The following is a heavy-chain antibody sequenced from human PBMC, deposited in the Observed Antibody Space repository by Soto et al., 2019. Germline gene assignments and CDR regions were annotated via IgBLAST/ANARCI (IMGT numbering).Heavy chain of an antibody. Sequence: GESLKISCXGSGYSFTSYWISWVRQMPGKGLEWMGRIDPSDSYTNYSPSFQGHVTISADKSISTAYLQWSSLKASDTAMYYCATLTDSSGWRGQYYYYGMDVWGQGTTVTVSS. CDR1: GYSFTSYW. V-gene: IGHV5-10-1*01. CDR3: ATLTDSSGWRGQYYYYGMDV. D-gene: IGHD6-19*01. CDR2: IDPSDSYT. J-gene: IGHJ6*02.